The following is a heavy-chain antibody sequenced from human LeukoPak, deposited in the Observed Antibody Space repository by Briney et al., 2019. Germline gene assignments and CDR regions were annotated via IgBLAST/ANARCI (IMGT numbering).Heavy chain of an antibody. D-gene: IGHD3-16*02. Sequence: ASVRVSSTPSGYTFTDYYIHWGRQAPGQGLEWMGWINPNSGETNSAQKFQGRVTMTGDTPISTAYMELRRVTSDDTAVYYCARDRNVMITFGGVIILNSWGQGTLVTVSS. CDR3: ARDRNVMITFGGVIILNS. V-gene: IGHV1-2*02. CDR1: GYTFTDYY. CDR2: INPNSGET. J-gene: IGHJ4*02.